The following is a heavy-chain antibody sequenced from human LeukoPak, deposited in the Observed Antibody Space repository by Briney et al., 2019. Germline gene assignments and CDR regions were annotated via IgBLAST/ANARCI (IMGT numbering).Heavy chain of an antibody. V-gene: IGHV3-23*01. CDR2: MGGRGGTI. D-gene: IGHD5-18*01. CDR3: AKDHFGPYSYVEY. Sequence: GGSLRLSCAASGFTFSSYALSWVRQAPGKGLEWVSGMGGRGGTIMYADSVKGRFTISRDNSKYRLFLQMDSLRADDTAIYYCAKDHFGPYSYVEYWGQGTLVTVSS. CDR1: GFTFSSYA. J-gene: IGHJ4*02.